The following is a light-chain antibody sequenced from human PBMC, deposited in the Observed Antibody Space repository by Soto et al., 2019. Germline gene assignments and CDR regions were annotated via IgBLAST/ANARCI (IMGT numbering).Light chain of an antibody. CDR1: SSDVGGYNY. J-gene: IGLJ1*01. CDR2: EVT. Sequence: QSVLTQPASVSGSPGQSITISCTGTSSDVGGYNYVSWYQQHPGKAPKIIIYEVTNRPPGVSNRFSGSKSGNTASLTISGLQAEDDADYYCSSFTSRFTFNYIFGTGTKVTVL. V-gene: IGLV2-14*01. CDR3: SSFTSRFTFNYI.